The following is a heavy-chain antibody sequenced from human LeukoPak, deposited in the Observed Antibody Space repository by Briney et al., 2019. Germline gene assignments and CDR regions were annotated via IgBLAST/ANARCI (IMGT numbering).Heavy chain of an antibody. CDR2: IYYTGST. J-gene: IGHJ4*02. CDR1: GDSINSYY. CDR3: ARSPTIGSFDY. Sequence: SETLSLTCTVSGDSINSYYWTWIRQAPGKGLEWIGYIYYTGSTNYNPSLKSRVTISVDTSKNQFSLKLSSVTAADTAVYYCARSPTIGSFDYWGQGTLVTVSS. V-gene: IGHV4-59*12. D-gene: IGHD5-24*01.